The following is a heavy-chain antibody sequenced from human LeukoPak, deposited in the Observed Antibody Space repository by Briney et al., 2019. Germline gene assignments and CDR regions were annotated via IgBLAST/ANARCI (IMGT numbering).Heavy chain of an antibody. CDR3: ATDWEGRFDY. CDR2: TYYRSKWYN. V-gene: IGHV6-1*01. J-gene: IGHJ4*02. D-gene: IGHD3/OR15-3a*01. Sequence: SQTLSLTCAISGDXVSSNSDAWNWIRQSPSRGLEWLGRTYYRSKWYNDYAVSVKSRITINPDASKNQLSLQLNSVTPEDTAVYYCATDWEGRFDYWGQGTLVTVSS. CDR1: GDXVSSNSDA.